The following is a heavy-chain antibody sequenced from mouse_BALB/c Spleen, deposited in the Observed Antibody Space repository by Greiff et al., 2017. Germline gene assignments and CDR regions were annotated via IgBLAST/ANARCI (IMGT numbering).Heavy chain of an antibody. CDR3: ARQYDYDGNWYFDV. V-gene: IGHV5-9-3*01. CDR1: GFTFSSYA. Sequence: EVKLVESGGGLVKPGGSLKLSCAASGFTFSSYAMSWVRQTPEKRLEWVATISSGGSYTYYPDSVKGRFTISSDNAKNTLYLQMSSLRSEDTAMYYCARQYDYDGNWYFDVWGAGTTVTVSS. J-gene: IGHJ1*01. D-gene: IGHD2-4*01. CDR2: ISSGGSYT.